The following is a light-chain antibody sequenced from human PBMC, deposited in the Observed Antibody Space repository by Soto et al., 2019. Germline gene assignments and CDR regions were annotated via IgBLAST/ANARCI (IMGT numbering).Light chain of an antibody. CDR2: KAT. CDR1: QSIGSW. V-gene: IGKV1-5*03. Sequence: DIPMTQSPSTLSASVGDGVTITCRASQSIGSWLAWYQQKPGKAPKVLIYKATNLQSGVPSRFSGSGSGTDFSLTISSLQPVDSATYFCQQYNDFQYTFGRGTKLEI. CDR3: QQYNDFQYT. J-gene: IGKJ2*01.